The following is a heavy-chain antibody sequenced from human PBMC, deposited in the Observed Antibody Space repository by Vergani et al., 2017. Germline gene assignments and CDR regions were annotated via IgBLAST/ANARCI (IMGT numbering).Heavy chain of an antibody. D-gene: IGHD3-22*01. J-gene: IGHJ4*02. Sequence: EVQLLESGGDLVQPGGSLRLSCTASGFIFRTYAMTWVRQAPGKGLEWVSTISSDGGSTYYADSVKGRFTISRDNSKNTLSLQMSSLTAEDTAIYYCAGPQGTSAYYCDGFDYWGQGTLVTVSS. CDR3: AGPQGTSAYYCDGFDY. CDR1: GFIFRTYA. V-gene: IGHV3-23*01. CDR2: ISSDGGST.